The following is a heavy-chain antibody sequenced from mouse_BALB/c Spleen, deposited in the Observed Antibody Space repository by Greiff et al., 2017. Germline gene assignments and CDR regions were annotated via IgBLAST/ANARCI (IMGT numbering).Heavy chain of an antibody. CDR2: IDPANGNT. CDR3: ARRIYYGNYYAMDY. V-gene: IGHV14-3*02. Sequence: VHVKQSGAELVKPGASVKLSCTASGFNIKDTYMHWVKQRPEQGLEWIGRIDPANGNTKYDPKFQGKATITADTSSNTAYLQLSSLTSEDTAVYYCARRIYYGNYYAMDYWGQGTSVTVSS. CDR1: GFNIKDTY. D-gene: IGHD2-1*01. J-gene: IGHJ4*01.